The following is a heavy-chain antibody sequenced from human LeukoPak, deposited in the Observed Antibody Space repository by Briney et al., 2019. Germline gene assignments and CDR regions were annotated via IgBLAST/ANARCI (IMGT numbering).Heavy chain of an antibody. Sequence: ASVKVSCKASGYTFTGYYMHWVRQAPGQGLEWMGWISAYNGNTNYAQKLQGRVTMTTDTSTSTAYMELRSLRSDDTAVYYCAGNYDILTGYSYYYYYYMDVWGKGTTVTVSS. V-gene: IGHV1-18*04. CDR3: AGNYDILTGYSYYYYYYMDV. D-gene: IGHD3-9*01. CDR2: ISAYNGNT. J-gene: IGHJ6*03. CDR1: GYTFTGYY.